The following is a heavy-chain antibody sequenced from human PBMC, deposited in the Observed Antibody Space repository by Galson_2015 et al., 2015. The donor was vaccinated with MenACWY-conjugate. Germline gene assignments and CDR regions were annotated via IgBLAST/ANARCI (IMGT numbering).Heavy chain of an antibody. J-gene: IGHJ4*02. Sequence: SLRLSCAASGFTFNGNGMHWVRQAAGKGLEWVAIIWHDGSKTYYADSVKGRFTISRDNSKNTLYLQMNSLRAEDTAVYYCARDSRYNYYLPGFGDYWGQGTLVTASS. V-gene: IGHV3-33*01. CDR3: ARDSRYNYYLPGFGDY. CDR2: IWHDGSKT. D-gene: IGHD5-18*01. CDR1: GFTFNGNG.